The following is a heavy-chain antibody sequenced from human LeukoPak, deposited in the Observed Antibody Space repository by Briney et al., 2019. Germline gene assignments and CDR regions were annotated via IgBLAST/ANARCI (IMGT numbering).Heavy chain of an antibody. CDR2: IYPGDPDT. J-gene: IGHJ4*02. V-gene: IGHV5-51*01. Sequence: GEYLKISCKGSGYSFTNYWIGWVRQMAGQGLEWMGIIYPGDPDTRYSPSFQGQVTISADKSISTAYLQWSSLRASDTAMYFCARRDSGFEFFDSWGQGTLVTVSS. CDR3: ARRDSGFEFFDS. D-gene: IGHD5-12*01. CDR1: GYSFTNYW.